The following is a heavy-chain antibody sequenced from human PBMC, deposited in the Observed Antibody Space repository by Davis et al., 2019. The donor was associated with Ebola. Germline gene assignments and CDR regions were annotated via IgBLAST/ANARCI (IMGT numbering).Heavy chain of an antibody. CDR1: GGTFGNYP. J-gene: IGHJ6*03. D-gene: IGHD1-7*01. CDR2: IIPFLVIA. CDR3: ATVSELTNYYYSMDV. V-gene: IGHV1-69*10. Sequence: SVKVSCKASGGTFGNYPINWVRQAPGQGLEWMGGIIPFLVIADYAQKFQGRVTITADKSTSTAYMELSSLTSEDTAVYYCATVSELTNYYYSMDVWGRGTTVTVSS.